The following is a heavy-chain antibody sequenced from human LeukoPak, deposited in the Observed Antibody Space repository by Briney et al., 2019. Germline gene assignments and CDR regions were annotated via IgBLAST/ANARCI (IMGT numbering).Heavy chain of an antibody. CDR1: GFTFSSYA. V-gene: IGHV3-30-3*01. J-gene: IGHJ3*02. CDR3: ARVTAGDYAEYAFDI. Sequence: PGGSLRLSCAASGFTFSSYAMHWVRQAPGKGLEWVAVISYDGSNKYYADSVKGRFTISRDNSKNTLYLQMNSLRAEDTAVYYCARVTAGDYAEYAFDIWGQGTMVTVSS. CDR2: ISYDGSNK. D-gene: IGHD4-17*01.